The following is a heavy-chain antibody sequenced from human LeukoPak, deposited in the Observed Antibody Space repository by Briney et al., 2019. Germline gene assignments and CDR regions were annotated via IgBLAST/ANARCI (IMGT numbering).Heavy chain of an antibody. D-gene: IGHD2-15*01. Sequence: PSETLSLTCAVYGGSFSVYYWSWIRQPPGKGLEWIGEINHSGSTNYNPSLKSRVTISVDTSKNQFSLKLSSVTAADTAVYYCARGPGNRVGYWGQGTLVTVSS. J-gene: IGHJ4*02. V-gene: IGHV4-34*01. CDR1: GGSFSVYY. CDR2: INHSGST. CDR3: ARGPGNRVGY.